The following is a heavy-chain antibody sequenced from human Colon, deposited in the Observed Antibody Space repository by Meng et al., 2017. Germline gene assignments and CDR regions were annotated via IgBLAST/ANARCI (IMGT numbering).Heavy chain of an antibody. Sequence: GESLKISCAAPGLTFSNYWFHWVRQVPGMGLEWVSRVNTDGTSTVYADSVKGRFTISRDNANNAVYLQMNNLGVEDTAVYYCASWAGGSGSYAVFDYWGQGTLVTVSS. CDR1: GLTFSNYW. D-gene: IGHD3-10*01. J-gene: IGHJ4*02. CDR2: VNTDGTST. CDR3: ASWAGGSGSYAVFDY. V-gene: IGHV3-74*01.